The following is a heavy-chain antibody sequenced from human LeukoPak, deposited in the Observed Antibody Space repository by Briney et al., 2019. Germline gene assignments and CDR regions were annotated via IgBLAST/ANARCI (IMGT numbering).Heavy chain of an antibody. J-gene: IGHJ4*02. D-gene: IGHD1-26*01. Sequence: SETLSLTRTVSGGSISSSSYYWGWIRQPPGKGLEWIGSIYYSGSTYYNPSLKSRVTISVDTSKNQFSLKLSSVTAADTAVYYCARVGFSGSPEAEFDYWGQGTLVTVSS. CDR2: IYYSGST. V-gene: IGHV4-39*07. CDR3: ARVGFSGSPEAEFDY. CDR1: GGSISSSSYY.